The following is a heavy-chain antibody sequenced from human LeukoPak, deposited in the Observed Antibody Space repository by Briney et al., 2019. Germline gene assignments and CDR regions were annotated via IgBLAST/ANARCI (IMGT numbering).Heavy chain of an antibody. CDR2: ISYDGSNK. J-gene: IGHJ6*02. D-gene: IGHD3-22*01. CDR3: ARDLGPTYYYDSSGYYPTPPENYYYYGMDV. Sequence: PGRSLRLSCAASGFTFSSYAMHWVRQAPGKGLEWVAVISYDGSNKYYADSVKGRFTISRDNSKNTLYLQMNSLRAEDTAVYYCARDLGPTYYYDSSGYYPTPPENYYYYGMDVWGQGTTVTVSS. V-gene: IGHV3-30-3*01. CDR1: GFTFSSYA.